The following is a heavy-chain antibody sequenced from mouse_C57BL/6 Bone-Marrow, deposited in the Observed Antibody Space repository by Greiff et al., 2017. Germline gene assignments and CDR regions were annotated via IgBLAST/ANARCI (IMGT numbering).Heavy chain of an antibody. Sequence: EVQLQESGGGLVQPGGSLKLSCAASGFTFSDYGMAWVRQAPRKGPEGVAFISNLAYSIYYADTVTGRFTILRENAKNTLYLEMSRLRSEDTAMYYCARHLGYAMDYWGQGTSVTVSS. CDR2: ISNLAYSI. CDR3: ARHLGYAMDY. D-gene: IGHD4-1*01. V-gene: IGHV5-15*01. CDR1: GFTFSDYG. J-gene: IGHJ4*01.